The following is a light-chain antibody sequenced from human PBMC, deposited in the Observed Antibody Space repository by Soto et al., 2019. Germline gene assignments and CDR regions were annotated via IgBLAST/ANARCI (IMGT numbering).Light chain of an antibody. CDR2: DAF. CDR1: QSVRTY. V-gene: IGKV3-11*01. Sequence: IVLAQSPATLSLSPGERVTLSCRASQSVRTYLAWYQQRPGQPPRLLIYDAFHRATGTPARFSGSGSGTDFTLTISILEPEDFAVYYCQQRANWPATFGQGTRLEIK. CDR3: QQRANWPAT. J-gene: IGKJ5*01.